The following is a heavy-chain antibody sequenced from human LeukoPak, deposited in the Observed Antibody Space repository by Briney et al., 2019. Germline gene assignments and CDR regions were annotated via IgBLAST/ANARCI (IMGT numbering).Heavy chain of an antibody. Sequence: GGSLRLPCAASGFTFSSYGMHWVRQAPGKGLEWVAFIRYDGSNKYYADSVKGRFTISRDNSKNTLYLQLNSLRAEDTATYYCARDPYNTILYRLPHGGQGTLVTVSS. CDR2: IRYDGSNK. CDR1: GFTFSSYG. CDR3: ARDPYNTILYRLPH. D-gene: IGHD3-10*01. J-gene: IGHJ4*02. V-gene: IGHV3-30*02.